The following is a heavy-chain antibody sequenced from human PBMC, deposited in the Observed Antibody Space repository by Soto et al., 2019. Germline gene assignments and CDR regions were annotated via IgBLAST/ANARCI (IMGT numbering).Heavy chain of an antibody. V-gene: IGHV4-59*01. CDR1: GGSISSYY. J-gene: IGHJ6*02. D-gene: IGHD1-26*01. Sequence: SKTLSLTCTVSGGSISSYYWSWIRQPPGKGLEWIGYIYYSGSTNYNPSLKSRVTMSVDTSKNQFSLKLSSVTAADTAVFYCVRSVGPTHYYYYRMDFSSQGTTVTGSS. CDR2: IYYSGST. CDR3: VRSVGPTHYYYYRMDF.